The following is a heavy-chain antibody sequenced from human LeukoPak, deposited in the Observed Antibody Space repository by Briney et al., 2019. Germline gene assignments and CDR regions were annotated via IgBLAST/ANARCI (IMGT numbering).Heavy chain of an antibody. Sequence: PGGSLRLSCAASGFTFSSYSMNWVRQAPGKGLEWVSYISSSSSTIYYADSVKGRFTISRDDAKNTVHLQMYSLGAEDSAVYYCVRGASLAYYMDVWGKGTTVTVSS. D-gene: IGHD3-16*02. CDR2: ISSSSSTI. CDR1: GFTFSSYS. J-gene: IGHJ6*03. CDR3: VRGASLAYYMDV. V-gene: IGHV3-48*04.